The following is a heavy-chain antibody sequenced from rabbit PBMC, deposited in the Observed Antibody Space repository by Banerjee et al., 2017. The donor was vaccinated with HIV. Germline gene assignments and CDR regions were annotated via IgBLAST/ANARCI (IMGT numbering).Heavy chain of an antibody. J-gene: IGHJ2*01. CDR2: NYVDSGTE. D-gene: IGHD1-1*01. V-gene: IGHV1S40*01. CDR3: ARNYVNVFDP. Sequence: QSLEESGGGLVKPGASLTLTRTASGFSFSSDYDMCWVRQAPGKGLEWIVCNYVDSGTEYFASWAKGRFTFSKTSSTTVTLQITSLTAADTATYFCARNYVNVFDPWGPVTLVTVS. CDR1: GFSFSSDYD.